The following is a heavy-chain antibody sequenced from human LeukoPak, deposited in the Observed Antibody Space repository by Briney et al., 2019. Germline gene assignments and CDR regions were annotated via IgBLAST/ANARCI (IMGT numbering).Heavy chain of an antibody. CDR1: GFTFSSYE. Sequence: PGGSLRLSCAASGFTFSSYEMNWVRQAPGKGLEWVSYISSSGSTIYYADSVKGRFTISRDNAKNSLYLQMNSLRAEDTAVYYCARKLRYFDWSYFDYWGQGNLVTVSS. D-gene: IGHD3-9*01. CDR2: ISSSGSTI. V-gene: IGHV3-48*03. J-gene: IGHJ4*02. CDR3: ARKLRYFDWSYFDY.